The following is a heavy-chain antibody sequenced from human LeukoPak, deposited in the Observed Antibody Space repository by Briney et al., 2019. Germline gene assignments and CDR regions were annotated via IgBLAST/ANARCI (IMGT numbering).Heavy chain of an antibody. D-gene: IGHD3-22*01. V-gene: IGHV3-74*01. CDR3: ARSGWPYYFDY. CDR1: GFTFSSYW. Sequence: PGGSLRLSCAASGFTFSSYWMHWVRQAPGEGLVWVSRIHSDGSSTSYADSVRGRFTIPRDDAKSTLYLQMNSLRAEDTAVYYCARSGWPYYFDYWGQGTLVTVSS. CDR2: IHSDGSST. J-gene: IGHJ4*02.